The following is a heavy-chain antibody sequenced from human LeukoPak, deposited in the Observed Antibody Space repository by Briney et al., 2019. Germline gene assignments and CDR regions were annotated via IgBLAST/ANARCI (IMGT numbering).Heavy chain of an antibody. J-gene: IGHJ4*02. D-gene: IGHD3-16*01. Sequence: GGSLRLSCAASGFTFSSYWMHWVRQAPGKGLVWVSRINSDGSSTSYADSVKGRFTISRDNAKNTLYLQMNSLRAEDTAVYYCARRGGQGDHVWGTYVYWGQGILVTVSS. V-gene: IGHV3-74*01. CDR2: INSDGSST. CDR3: ARRGGQGDHVWGTYVY. CDR1: GFTFSSYW.